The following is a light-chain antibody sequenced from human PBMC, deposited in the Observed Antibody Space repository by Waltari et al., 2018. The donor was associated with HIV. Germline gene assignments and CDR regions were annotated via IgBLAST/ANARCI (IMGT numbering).Light chain of an antibody. J-gene: IGLJ3*02. CDR2: ADN. CDR1: SGSIADNY. Sequence: NFMLTQPHSVSESPGKTVTISCTRSSGSIADNYVQWYQQRPGSAPTTVIYADNQRPPGVLSRFSGSIDSTANAASLTISGLKTEDEADYYCQSYDSSNQVFGGGTQLTVL. CDR3: QSYDSSNQV. V-gene: IGLV6-57*03.